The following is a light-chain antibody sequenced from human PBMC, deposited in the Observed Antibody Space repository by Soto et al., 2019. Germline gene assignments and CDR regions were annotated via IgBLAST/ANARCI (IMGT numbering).Light chain of an antibody. J-gene: IGLJ1*01. CDR2: DVS. CDR1: TSDIGGYNF. V-gene: IGLV2-14*01. Sequence: QSALTQPASVSGSPGQSITISCTGTTSDIGGYNFVSWYQQHPGKAPKLMIYDVSNRPSGVSDRFSGSKSGSTASLTISGLQAEDEADYYCSSYSSTTSYVFGTGNKLTVL. CDR3: SSYSSTTSYV.